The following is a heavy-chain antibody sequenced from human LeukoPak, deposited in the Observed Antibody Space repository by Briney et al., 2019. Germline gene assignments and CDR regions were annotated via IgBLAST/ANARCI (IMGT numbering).Heavy chain of an antibody. CDR3: ARDFVTTGPFDY. J-gene: IGHJ4*02. D-gene: IGHD3-22*01. V-gene: IGHV3-21*01. Sequence: GGSLRLSCAASGFTFSSYSMNWVRQAPGKGLEWVSSISSSSSYIYYADSVKGRFTISRDNAKNSLYLQMNSLRAEDTAVYYCARDFVTTGPFDYWGQGTLVTVSS. CDR1: GFTFSSYS. CDR2: ISSSSSYI.